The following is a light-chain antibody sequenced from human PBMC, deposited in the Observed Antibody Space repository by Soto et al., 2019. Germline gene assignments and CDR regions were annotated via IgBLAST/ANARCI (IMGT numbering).Light chain of an antibody. CDR1: QSVSSNY. J-gene: IGKJ3*01. V-gene: IGKV3-20*01. Sequence: EIVLTQSPGTLSLSPGERVTLSCRASQSVSSNYLAWYQQKAGRAPRLLMYGASSRATGIPDRFSGSGSGTGFTLTISRLEAEDFAVYYCQQYGSVPRTFGPGTKVDIK. CDR3: QQYGSVPRT. CDR2: GAS.